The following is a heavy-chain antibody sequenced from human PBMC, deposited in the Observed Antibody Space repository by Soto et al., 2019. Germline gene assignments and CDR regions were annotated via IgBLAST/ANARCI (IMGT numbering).Heavy chain of an antibody. CDR2: INAGNGNT. CDR1: GYAFTSDA. J-gene: IGHJ4*02. CDR3: AREGSGDGSSAWPPTPD. V-gene: IGHV1-3*01. D-gene: IGHD6-6*01. Sequence: ASVKVSCKAAGYAFTSDARHWGRQAPGQRLEWMGWINAGNGNTKYSQKFQGRVTITRDTSASTAYMELSSLRSEDTAVYYCAREGSGDGSSAWPPTPDWGQGTLVTVSS.